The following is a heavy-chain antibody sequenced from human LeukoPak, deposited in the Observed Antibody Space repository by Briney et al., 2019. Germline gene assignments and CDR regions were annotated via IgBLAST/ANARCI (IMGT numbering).Heavy chain of an antibody. V-gene: IGHV4-59*01. D-gene: IGHD6-25*01. CDR2: IYYTGAT. Sequence: PSQTLSLTCSVSGGSISSYYWSWIRQPPGKGLEWIGYIYYTGATYYNPSLESRVTISIDTSKRQWSLELRSVTAADTAVYFCARERRESNKPNDAFDIWGQGTMVTVSS. CDR1: GGSISSYY. J-gene: IGHJ3*02. CDR3: ARERRESNKPNDAFDI.